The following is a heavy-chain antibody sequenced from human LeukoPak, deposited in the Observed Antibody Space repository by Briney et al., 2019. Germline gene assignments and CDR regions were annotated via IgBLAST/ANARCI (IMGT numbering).Heavy chain of an antibody. CDR1: GFTVSSNY. J-gene: IGHJ3*02. CDR3: AREGPLGTEDAFDI. V-gene: IGHV3-53*01. CDR2: IYSGGST. Sequence: PGGSLRLSCAASGFTVSSNYMSWVRQAPGKGLEWVSVIYSGGSTYYADSVKGRFTISRDNSKNTLYLQMNSLRAEDTAVYYCAREGPLGTEDAFDIWGQGTMVTVSS.